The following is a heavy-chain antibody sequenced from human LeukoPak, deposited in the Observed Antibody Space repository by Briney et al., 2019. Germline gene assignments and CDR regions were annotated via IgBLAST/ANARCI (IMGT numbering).Heavy chain of an antibody. CDR2: ISSSGSTI. CDR1: GFTFSSYE. Sequence: GGSLRLSCAASGFTFSSYEMNWVRQAPGKGLEWVSYISSSGSTIYYADSVKGRFTISRDNAKNSPYLQMNSLRAEDTAVYYCASIAMVRGVIIFDYWGQGTLVTVSS. CDR3: ASIAMVRGVIIFDY. J-gene: IGHJ4*02. V-gene: IGHV3-48*03. D-gene: IGHD3-10*01.